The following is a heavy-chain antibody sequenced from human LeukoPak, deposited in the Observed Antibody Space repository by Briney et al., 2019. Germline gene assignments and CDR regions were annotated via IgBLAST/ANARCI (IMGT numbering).Heavy chain of an antibody. CDR2: ISYDGSNK. CDR1: GFTFSSYG. J-gene: IGHJ4*02. Sequence: GGSLRLSCAASGFTFSSYGMHWVRQAPGKGLEWVAVISYDGSNKYYAASVKGRLTISKDNSKNTLYLQMCSLRAQDMAVYHWARKDYGTGKVDYWGQGNLVIVSS. CDR3: ARKDYGTGKVDY. D-gene: IGHD4-17*01. V-gene: IGHV3-30*03.